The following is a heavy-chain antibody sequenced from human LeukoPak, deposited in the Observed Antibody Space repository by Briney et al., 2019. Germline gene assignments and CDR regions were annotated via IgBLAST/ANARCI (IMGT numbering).Heavy chain of an antibody. D-gene: IGHD3-10*01. V-gene: IGHV3-33*03. Sequence: GGSLRLSCAASGFTFSSYGMHWVRQAPGKGLEWVAVIWYDGSNKYYADSVKGRFTISRDNAKNSLYLQMNSLRAEDTALYYCAKGLGASAEDAFDIWGQGTMVTVSS. CDR3: AKGLGASAEDAFDI. CDR2: IWYDGSNK. J-gene: IGHJ3*02. CDR1: GFTFSSYG.